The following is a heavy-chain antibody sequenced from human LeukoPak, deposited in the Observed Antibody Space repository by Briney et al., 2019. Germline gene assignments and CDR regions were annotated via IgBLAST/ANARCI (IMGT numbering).Heavy chain of an antibody. CDR1: GFTFNNYA. J-gene: IGHJ4*02. V-gene: IGHV3-23*01. CDR2: VSASGDST. Sequence: PGGSLRLSCAASGFTFNNYAMNWVRQAPGKGLEWVSVVSASGDSTYSVDSVKGRFTVSRDNSKNSLYLQMNSLRDEDTAVYYCARDLGGDAYWGRGTLVTVSS. CDR3: ARDLGGDAY. D-gene: IGHD2-21*01.